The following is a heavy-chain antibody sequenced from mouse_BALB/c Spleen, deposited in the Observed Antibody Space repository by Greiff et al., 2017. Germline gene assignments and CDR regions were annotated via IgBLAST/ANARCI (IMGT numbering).Heavy chain of an antibody. V-gene: IGHV14-3*02. CDR1: GFNIKDTY. J-gene: IGHJ4*01. CDR2: IDPANGNT. D-gene: IGHD1-1*01. Sequence: EVQLQQSGAELVKPGASVKLSCTASGFNIKDTYMHWVKQRPEQGLEWIGRIDPANGNTKYDPKFQGKATITADTSSNTAYLQLSSLTSEDTAVYYCARDYYYGSSYGAKDYWGQGTSVTVSS. CDR3: ARDYYYGSSYGAKDY.